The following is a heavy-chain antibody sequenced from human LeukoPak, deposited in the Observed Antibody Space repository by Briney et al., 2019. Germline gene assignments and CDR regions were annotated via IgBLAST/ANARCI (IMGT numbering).Heavy chain of an antibody. CDR1: GGSITSPKNY. CDR3: ASIFYYSVPF. J-gene: IGHJ4*02. CDR2: IYYSGDT. D-gene: IGHD3-10*02. Sequence: SETLSLTCTVSGGSITSPKNYWGWVRQPPGKGLEWIGNIYYSGDTYYNSSLRSRVTLSVDTSQNHFSLRLTSMTAADTAVYYCASIFYYSVPFWGQGALVIVSS. V-gene: IGHV4-39*02.